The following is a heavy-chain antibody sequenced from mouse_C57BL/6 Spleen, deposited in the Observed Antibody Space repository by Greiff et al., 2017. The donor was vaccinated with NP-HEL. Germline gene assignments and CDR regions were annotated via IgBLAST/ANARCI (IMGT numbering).Heavy chain of an antibody. V-gene: IGHV3-6*01. CDR1: GYSITSGYY. CDR2: ISYDGSD. CDR3: ARGGTLWYFDV. D-gene: IGHD1-1*01. J-gene: IGHJ1*03. Sequence: EVQLQQSGPGLVKPSQSLSLTCSVTGYSITSGYYWNWIRQFPGNKLEWMGYISYDGSDNYNPSLKNRISITRDTSKNQFFLKLNSVTTEDTATYYCARGGTLWYFDVWGTGTTVTVSS.